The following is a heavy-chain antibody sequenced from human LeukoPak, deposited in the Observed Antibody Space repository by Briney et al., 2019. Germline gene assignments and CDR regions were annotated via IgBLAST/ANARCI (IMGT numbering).Heavy chain of an antibody. J-gene: IGHJ4*02. D-gene: IGHD3-9*01. Sequence: PSETLSLTCTVSGDSISNHYWNWIRQPAGKGLEWIGRIYSSGSTNYNPSLKSRVTISVDTSKNQFSLKLSSVTAADTAVYYCARLGRYFDWSFDYWGQGTLVTVSS. CDR2: IYSSGST. CDR1: GDSISNHY. V-gene: IGHV4-4*07. CDR3: ARLGRYFDWSFDY.